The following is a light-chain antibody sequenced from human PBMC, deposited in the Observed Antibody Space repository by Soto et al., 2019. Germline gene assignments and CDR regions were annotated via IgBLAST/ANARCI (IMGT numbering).Light chain of an antibody. V-gene: IGLV1-51*02. Sequence: QSVLTQPPSLSAAPGQKVTISCSGSSSNIGNNYVSWYQQLPGTAPKLLIYENNKRPSEIPDRFSGSKSGTSATLGITGLQTGDEADYYCGTWDSSLSAGEVFGTGTKLTVL. CDR3: GTWDSSLSAGEV. J-gene: IGLJ1*01. CDR2: ENN. CDR1: SSNIGNNY.